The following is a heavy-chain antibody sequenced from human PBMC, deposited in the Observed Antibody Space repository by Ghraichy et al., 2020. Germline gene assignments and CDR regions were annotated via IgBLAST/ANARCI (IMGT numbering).Heavy chain of an antibody. CDR3: ARYTPFGLVTTYYYYGMDV. CDR1: GYTFTSYG. J-gene: IGHJ6*02. CDR2: ISAYNGNT. D-gene: IGHD3-3*01. Sequence: ASVKVSCKASGYTFTSYGISWVRQAPGQGLEWMGWISAYNGNTNYAQKLQGRVTMTTDPSTSTAYMELRSLRSDDTAGYYCARYTPFGLVTTYYYYGMDVWGQGTTVTVSS. V-gene: IGHV1-18*04.